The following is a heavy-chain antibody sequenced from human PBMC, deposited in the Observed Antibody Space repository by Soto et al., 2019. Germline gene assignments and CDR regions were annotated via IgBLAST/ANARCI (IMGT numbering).Heavy chain of an antibody. V-gene: IGHV1-58*01. CDR3: AASIPAGPPPYYYYYYGMDV. CDR2: IVVGSGNT. CDR1: GFTFTSSA. D-gene: IGHD6-19*01. J-gene: IGHJ6*02. Sequence: QMQLVQSGPEVKKPGTSVKVSCKASGFTFTSSAVQWVRQARGQRLEWIGWIVVGSGNTNYAQKFQERVTLTRDMSTSTAYMELSSLRSEDTAVYYCAASIPAGPPPYYYYYYGMDVWGQGTTVTVSS.